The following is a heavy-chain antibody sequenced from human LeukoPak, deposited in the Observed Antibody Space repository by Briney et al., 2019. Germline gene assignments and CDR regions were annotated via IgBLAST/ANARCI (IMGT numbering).Heavy chain of an antibody. CDR3: ARDGYKTYGMDV. V-gene: IGHV3-48*02. Sequence: GGSLRLSCAVSGFTFSSYSMNWVRQAPGKGLEWVSYISSNSNLIYYADSVKGRFTISRDNAKNSLYLQMNSLRDEDTAVYYCARDGYKTYGMDVWGQGTTVTVSS. CDR1: GFTFSSYS. J-gene: IGHJ6*02. D-gene: IGHD5-24*01. CDR2: ISSNSNLI.